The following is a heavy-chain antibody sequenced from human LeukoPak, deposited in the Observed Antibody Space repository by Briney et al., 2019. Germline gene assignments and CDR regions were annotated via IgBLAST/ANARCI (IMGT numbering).Heavy chain of an antibody. J-gene: IGHJ4*02. V-gene: IGHV5-10-1*01. CDR2: IDPSDSHT. CDR1: GYTYTNYW. CDR3: VRPGPSGSYAY. Sequence: GESLKISCKGSGYTYTNYWIIWVRQMPGKGLEWMGRIDPSDSHTNYGPSFQGHVTISADKSISTAYLQWSSLKASDTAVYYCVRPGPSGSYAYWGPGTLVIVSS. D-gene: IGHD1-26*01.